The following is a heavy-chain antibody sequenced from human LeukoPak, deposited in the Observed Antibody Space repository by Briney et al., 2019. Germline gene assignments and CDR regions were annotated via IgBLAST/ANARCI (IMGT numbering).Heavy chain of an antibody. CDR1: GFTFSSYG. D-gene: IGHD6-19*01. CDR2: ITGSGGRT. CDR3: AKGGAVAGRFDP. V-gene: IGHV3-23*01. Sequence: GGSLRLSCAASGFTFSSYGMSWVRQAPGKGLEWVSGITGSGGRTYYADSVKGQFTISRDDSKNTLYLQMNSLRAEDTAVYYCAKGGAVAGRFDPWGQGTLVTVSS. J-gene: IGHJ5*02.